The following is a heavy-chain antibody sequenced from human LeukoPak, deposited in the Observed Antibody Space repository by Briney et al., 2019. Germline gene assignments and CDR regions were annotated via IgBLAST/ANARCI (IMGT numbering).Heavy chain of an antibody. Sequence: GGSLRLSCAASGFTVSSNYMTWVRQAPGKGLEWVSVIYSGGSTYYPDSVKGRFTISRDNSKNTLHLQMNSLRAEDTAVYYCARDDVAVAGTDYWGQGTLVTVSS. CDR1: GFTVSSNY. V-gene: IGHV3-53*01. CDR3: ARDDVAVAGTDY. CDR2: IYSGGST. J-gene: IGHJ4*02. D-gene: IGHD6-19*01.